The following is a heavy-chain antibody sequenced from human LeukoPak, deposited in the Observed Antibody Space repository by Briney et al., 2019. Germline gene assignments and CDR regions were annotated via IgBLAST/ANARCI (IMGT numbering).Heavy chain of an antibody. CDR1: GFTFSSYS. D-gene: IGHD4-11*01. J-gene: IGHJ6*02. V-gene: IGHV4-34*01. CDR3: ARDRYSNSFYYYYAMDV. CDR2: INHRGST. Sequence: PGGSLRLSCAASGFTFSSYSMNWVRQPPGKGLEWIGEINHRGSTTYNPSLKSRVTISVDTSKSQFSLKVRSLTAADTAVYYCARDRYSNSFYYYYAMDVWGQGTTVTVSS.